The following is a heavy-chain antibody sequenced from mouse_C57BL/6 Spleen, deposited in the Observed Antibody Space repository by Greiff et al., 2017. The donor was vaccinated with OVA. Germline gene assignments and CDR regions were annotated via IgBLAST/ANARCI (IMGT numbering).Heavy chain of an antibody. J-gene: IGHJ3*01. CDR1: GYAFSSSW. D-gene: IGHD5-1-1*01. Sequence: VQLQQSGPELVKPGASVKISCKASGYAFSSSWMNWVKQRPGKGLEWIGRIYPGDGDTNYNGKFKGKATLTADKSSSTADMQLSSLTTEDSAIYYCASQYFAYWGQGTLVTVSA. V-gene: IGHV1-82*01. CDR2: IYPGDGDT. CDR3: ASQYFAY.